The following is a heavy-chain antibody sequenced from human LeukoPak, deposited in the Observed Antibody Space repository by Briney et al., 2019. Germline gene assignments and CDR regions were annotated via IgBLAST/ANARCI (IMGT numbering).Heavy chain of an antibody. J-gene: IGHJ4*02. CDR2: IWYDGSNK. Sequence: GGSLRLSCAVSGFTITDYGMSWVRQAPGKGLEWVAVIWYDGSNKYYADSVKGRFTISRDNSKNTLYLQMNSLRAEDTAVYYCARDGPFHYFDYWGQGTLVTVSS. CDR3: ARDGPFHYFDY. V-gene: IGHV3-33*08. D-gene: IGHD3/OR15-3a*01. CDR1: GFTITDYG.